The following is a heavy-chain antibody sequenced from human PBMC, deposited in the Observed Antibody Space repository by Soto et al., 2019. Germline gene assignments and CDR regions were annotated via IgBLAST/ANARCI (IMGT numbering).Heavy chain of an antibody. CDR2: IYYSGST. Sequence: SETLSLTCTVSGGSISSGGYYWSWIRQHPGKGLEWIGYIYYSGSTYYNPSLKSRVTISVDTSKNQFSLNLNSVTAADTAVYFCATGRYYYGSEYWGQGTLVTVSS. CDR1: GGSISSGGYY. J-gene: IGHJ4*02. D-gene: IGHD3-10*01. V-gene: IGHV4-31*03. CDR3: ATGRYYYGSEY.